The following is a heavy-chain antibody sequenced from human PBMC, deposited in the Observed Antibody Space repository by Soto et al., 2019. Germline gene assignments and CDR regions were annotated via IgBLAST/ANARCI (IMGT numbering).Heavy chain of an antibody. CDR3: ARHDCISSSCNYYYYYGMDV. Sequence: GASVKVSCKASGYTFTSYDSNWVRQATGQGLEWMGGIIPIFDTANYAQKFQGRVTITADESTSTAYMELSSLRSEDTAVYYCARHDCISSSCNYYYYYGMDVWGQGTTVTVSS. CDR1: GYTFTSYD. CDR2: IIPIFDTA. J-gene: IGHJ6*02. V-gene: IGHV1-69*13. D-gene: IGHD2-2*01.